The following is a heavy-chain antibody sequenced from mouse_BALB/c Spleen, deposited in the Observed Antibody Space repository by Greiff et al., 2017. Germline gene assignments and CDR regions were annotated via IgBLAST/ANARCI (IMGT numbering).Heavy chain of an antibody. CDR1: GFSLTSYG. V-gene: IGHV2-9*02. CDR2: IWAGGST. J-gene: IGHJ1*01. D-gene: IGHD1-1*02. CDR3: ARGSGSNYWYFDV. Sequence: VQLQESGPGLVAPSQSLSITCTVSGFSLTSYGVHWVRQPPGKGLEWLGVIWAGGSTNYNSALMSRLSISKDNSKSQVFLKMNSLQTDDTAMYYCARGSGSNYWYFDVWGAGTTVTVSS.